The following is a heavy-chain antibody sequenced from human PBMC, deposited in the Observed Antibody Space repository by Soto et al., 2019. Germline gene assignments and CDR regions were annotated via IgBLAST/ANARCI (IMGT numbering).Heavy chain of an antibody. V-gene: IGHV3-30*04. CDR2: ISYDGSNK. J-gene: IGHJ5*02. D-gene: IGHD2-15*01. CDR1: GFTFNSYA. CDR3: ARDGRCGGGTCYSSGWFGP. Sequence: HPGGSLRLSCAASGFTFNSYALHWVRQAPGKGLEWVAVISYDGSNKYYAESVKGRFTISRDNSKNTLYLQMNTLRTEDTAVYYCARDGRCGGGTCYSSGWFGPWGQGTLVTVSS.